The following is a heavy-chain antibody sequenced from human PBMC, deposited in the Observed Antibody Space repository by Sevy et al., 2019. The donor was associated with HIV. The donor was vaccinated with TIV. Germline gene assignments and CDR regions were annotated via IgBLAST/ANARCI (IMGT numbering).Heavy chain of an antibody. J-gene: IGHJ4*02. CDR2: IYTSETI. CDR3: AREFFYDSTDYYWPAYYCDN. Sequence: SETLSLTCNVSGGSVSSEYWSWIRQPAGKGLEWIGRIYTSETINYNPTLKSRITMSIDTSKNQISLKLTSVTAADTAVYYCAREFFYDSTDYYWPAYYCDNWGQGTLVTVSS. CDR1: GGSVSSEY. D-gene: IGHD3-22*01. V-gene: IGHV4-4*07.